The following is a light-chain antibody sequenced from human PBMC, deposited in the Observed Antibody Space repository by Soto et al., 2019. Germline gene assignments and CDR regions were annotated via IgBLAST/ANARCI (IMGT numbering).Light chain of an antibody. J-gene: IGKJ1*01. CDR2: DAA. CDR3: QQYNSDSRT. V-gene: IGKV1-39*01. CDR1: QNINTY. Sequence: DIQMTQSPYSLSAAVGDRVTIACRASQNINTYLNWYQQKPGKAPKLLIFDAASLQSGVPSRFSGGGSRTDFTLTINSLQPDDFATYYCQQYNSDSRTFGQGTELDIK.